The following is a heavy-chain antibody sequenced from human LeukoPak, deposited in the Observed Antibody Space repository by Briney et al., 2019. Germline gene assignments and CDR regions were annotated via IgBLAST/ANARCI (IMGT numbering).Heavy chain of an antibody. CDR1: GFTFSSYA. CDR3: AKVLTLYSSSWPLNWYFDL. D-gene: IGHD6-13*01. CDR2: ISGGGGST. Sequence: PGGSLRLSCAASGFTFSSYAMSWVRQAPGKGLEWVSAISGGGGSTYYADSVEGRFTISRDNSKNTLYLQMNSLRAEDTAVYYCAKVLTLYSSSWPLNWYFDLWGRGTLVTVSS. V-gene: IGHV3-23*01. J-gene: IGHJ2*01.